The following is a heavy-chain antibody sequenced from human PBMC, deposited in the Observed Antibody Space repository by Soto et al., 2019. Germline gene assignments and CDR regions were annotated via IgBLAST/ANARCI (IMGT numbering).Heavy chain of an antibody. D-gene: IGHD3-22*01. Sequence: PSETLSLTCTVSGGSISSGGYYWSWIRQHPGKGLEWIGYIYYSGSTYYNPSLKSRVTISVDTSKNQFSLKLSSVTAADTAVYYCARDSYYDSSGYPSFDYWGQGTLVTV. CDR1: GGSISSGGYY. CDR3: ARDSYYDSSGYPSFDY. J-gene: IGHJ4*02. CDR2: IYYSGST. V-gene: IGHV4-31*03.